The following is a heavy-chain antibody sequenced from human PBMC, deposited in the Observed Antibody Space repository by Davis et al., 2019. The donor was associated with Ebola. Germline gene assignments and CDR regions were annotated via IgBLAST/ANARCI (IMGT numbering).Heavy chain of an antibody. Sequence: GESLKISCAASGFTFSSYSMNWVRQAPGKGLECVASVSSYSDHIYYADSVKGRITASRDNAKNSLYLQMNSLRAEDTAVYYCARHPEDLGVDVWGQGTTVTVSS. D-gene: IGHD3/OR15-3a*01. CDR2: VSSYSDHI. J-gene: IGHJ6*02. CDR1: GFTFSSYS. CDR3: ARHPEDLGVDV. V-gene: IGHV3-21*04.